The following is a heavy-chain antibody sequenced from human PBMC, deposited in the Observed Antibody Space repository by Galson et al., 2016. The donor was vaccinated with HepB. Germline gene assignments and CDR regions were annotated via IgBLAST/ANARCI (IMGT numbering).Heavy chain of an antibody. V-gene: IGHV4-59*01. CDR2: IYYSGST. CDR1: GGSISSDY. Sequence: EPLSLTCTVSGGSISSDYWSWIRQPPGKGLEWIGYIYYSGSTNYNPSLKSRVTISVDTSKNQFSLKLSSVTAADTAVYYCARTKIVVLIRRADAFDIWGQGTMVTVSS. CDR3: ARTKIVVLIRRADAFDI. J-gene: IGHJ3*02. D-gene: IGHD3-22*01.